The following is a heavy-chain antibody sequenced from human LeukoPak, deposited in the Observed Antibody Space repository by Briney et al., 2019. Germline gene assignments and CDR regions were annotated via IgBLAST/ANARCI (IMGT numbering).Heavy chain of an antibody. CDR1: GGTFSSYA. D-gene: IGHD3-10*01. CDR3: ARGSSKYYYGSGSYYQFAY. Sequence: SVKVSCKASGGTFSSYAISWVRQAPGQGLEWMGGIIPIFGTANYAQKFQGRVTITADKSTSTAYMELSSLRSEDTAVYYCARGSSKYYYGSGSYYQFAYWGQGPLVAVSS. J-gene: IGHJ4*02. CDR2: IIPIFGTA. V-gene: IGHV1-69*06.